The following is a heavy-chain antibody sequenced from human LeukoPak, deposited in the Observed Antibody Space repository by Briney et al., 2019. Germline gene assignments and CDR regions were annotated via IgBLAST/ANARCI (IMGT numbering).Heavy chain of an antibody. Sequence: SETLSLTCTVSCGSISNYYWSWIRQPPGKGLEWIGYIYYSGNINYNPSLKSRVTISVDTSKNQVSLKLSSVTAADTAVYYCARSSGSGPAYYYGLDVWGQGTTVTVFS. D-gene: IGHD6-19*01. J-gene: IGHJ6*02. CDR1: CGSISNYY. CDR2: IYYSGNI. CDR3: ARSSGSGPAYYYGLDV. V-gene: IGHV4-59*01.